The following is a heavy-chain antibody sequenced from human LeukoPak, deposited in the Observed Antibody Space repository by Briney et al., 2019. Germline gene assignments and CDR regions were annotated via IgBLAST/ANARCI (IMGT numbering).Heavy chain of an antibody. CDR2: IIPIFGTA. CDR1: GGTFSSYA. D-gene: IGHD6-19*01. Sequence: SVKVSCKASGGTFSSYAISWVRQAPGQGLGWMGGIIPIFGTANYAQKFQGRVTITTDEFTSTAYMELSSLRSEDTAVYYCARAEQWLVNYRAFDIWGQGTMVTVSS. V-gene: IGHV1-69*05. J-gene: IGHJ3*02. CDR3: ARAEQWLVNYRAFDI.